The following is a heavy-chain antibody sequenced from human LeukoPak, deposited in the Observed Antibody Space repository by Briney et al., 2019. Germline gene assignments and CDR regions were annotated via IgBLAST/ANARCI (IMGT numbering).Heavy chain of an antibody. CDR2: IYPGDSDT. CDR1: GNSFSNYW. CDR3: ARRNIEVAGNSFDY. J-gene: IGHJ4*02. D-gene: IGHD6-19*01. V-gene: IGHV5-51*01. Sequence: GESLKISCKGSGNSFSNYWIGWVRQLPGRGLEWMGIIYPGDSDTRYNPSFQGQVTISADKSISTAYLQWSSLKASDTAMYYCARRNIEVAGNSFDYWGQGTLVTVSS.